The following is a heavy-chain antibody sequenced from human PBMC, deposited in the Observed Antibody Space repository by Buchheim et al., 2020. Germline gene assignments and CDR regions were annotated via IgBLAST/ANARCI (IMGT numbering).Heavy chain of an antibody. D-gene: IGHD1-1*01. CDR3: ARDSGPGNKGPYWYFDL. J-gene: IGHJ2*01. Sequence: QVQLQESGPGLVKPSETLSLTCTVSGGSISSYYWSWIRQPPGKGPEWIGYIYYSGRTTQNPSLKSRVTISVDTSKNQFSLKLSSVTAADTAVYYCARDSGPGNKGPYWYFDLWGRGTL. CDR1: GGSISSYY. V-gene: IGHV4-59*01. CDR2: IYYSGRT.